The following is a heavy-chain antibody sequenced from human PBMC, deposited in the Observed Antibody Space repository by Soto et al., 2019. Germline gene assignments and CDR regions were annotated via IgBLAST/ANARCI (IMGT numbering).Heavy chain of an antibody. CDR3: AREPPPGIAAAGTGDS. V-gene: IGHV1-69*06. Sequence: SVKVSCKASEGTFSSYAISWVRQAPGQGLEWMGGIIPIFGTANYAQKFQGRVTITADKSTSTAYMELSSLRSEDTAVYYCAREPPPGIAAAGTGDSWGQGTLVTVSS. CDR1: EGTFSSYA. J-gene: IGHJ4*02. D-gene: IGHD6-13*01. CDR2: IIPIFGTA.